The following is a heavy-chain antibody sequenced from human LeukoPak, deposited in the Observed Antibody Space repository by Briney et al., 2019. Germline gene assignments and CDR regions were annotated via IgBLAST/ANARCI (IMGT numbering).Heavy chain of an antibody. D-gene: IGHD2-21*02. V-gene: IGHV3-23*01. CDR3: AKEVLSNCGGDCYSEN. CDR2: ISGSGGST. CDR1: GFTFSSYA. Sequence: LTGGSLRLSCAASGFTFSSYAMSWVRQAPGKGLEWVSAISGSGGSTYYADSVKGRFTISRDNSKNTLYLQMNSLRAEDTAVYYCAKEVLSNCGGDCYSENWGQGTLVTVSS. J-gene: IGHJ4*02.